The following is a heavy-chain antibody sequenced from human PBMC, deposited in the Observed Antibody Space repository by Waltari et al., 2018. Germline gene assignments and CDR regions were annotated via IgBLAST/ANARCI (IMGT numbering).Heavy chain of an antibody. D-gene: IGHD2-15*01. CDR1: GFTISNYA. CDR2: YAVNGAT. Sequence: EVQLLESGGALVQPGGSLTLSCIVSGFTISNYAMTWVRQAPGKGLQWVSTYAVNGATYYADPVKGRFSTYSDNSKSTLYLQMASLRAEDTAVYYCSKGKAVGIVDWFDPWGQGTLVTVSS. V-gene: IGHV3-23*01. J-gene: IGHJ5*02. CDR3: SKGKAVGIVDWFDP.